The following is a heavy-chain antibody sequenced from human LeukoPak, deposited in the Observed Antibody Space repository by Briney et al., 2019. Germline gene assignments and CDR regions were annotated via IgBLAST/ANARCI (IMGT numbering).Heavy chain of an antibody. CDR1: GYSIRTGFY. Sequence: PSETLSLTCSVSGYSIRTGFYWAWIRQSPGKGPEWIGSVFESGSTYYNWPLKGRVALSVDTSKNQYSLNLTSLTSADTAVYYCARGGLGYCTTSSCHSRLPFGRWGPGILVTVSS. CDR2: VFESGST. V-gene: IGHV4-38-2*02. J-gene: IGHJ4*02. D-gene: IGHD2-2*01. CDR3: ARGGLGYCTTSSCHSRLPFGR.